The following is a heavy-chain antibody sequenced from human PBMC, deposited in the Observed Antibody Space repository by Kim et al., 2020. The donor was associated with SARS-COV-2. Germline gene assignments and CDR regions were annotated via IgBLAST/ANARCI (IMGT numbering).Heavy chain of an antibody. D-gene: IGHD2-2*01. J-gene: IGHJ6*02. V-gene: IGHV7-4-1*02. Sequence: ASVKVSCKASGYTFTSYAMNWVRQAPGQGLEWMGWINTNTGNPTYAQGFTGRFVFSLDTSVSTAYLQISSLKAEDTAVYYCARDQADIVVVPAAMKDYYYYYGMDVWGQGTTVTVSS. CDR1: GYTFTSYA. CDR2: INTNTGNP. CDR3: ARDQADIVVVPAAMKDYYYYYGMDV.